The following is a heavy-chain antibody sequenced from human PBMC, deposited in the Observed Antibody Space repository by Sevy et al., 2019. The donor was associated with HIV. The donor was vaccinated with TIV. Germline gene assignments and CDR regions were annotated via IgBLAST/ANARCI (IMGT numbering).Heavy chain of an antibody. J-gene: IGHJ4*02. CDR3: ARGSGWEGREYYFDY. V-gene: IGHV1-46*01. CDR2: INPSGGST. Sequence: ASVKVSCKASGYTFTSYYMHWVRQAPGQGLEWMGIINPSGGSTSYAQKFQGRVTMTRDTSTSTVYMELSSLRSEDTAGYYCARGSGWEGREYYFDYWGQGTLVTVSS. D-gene: IGHD6-19*01. CDR1: GYTFTSYY.